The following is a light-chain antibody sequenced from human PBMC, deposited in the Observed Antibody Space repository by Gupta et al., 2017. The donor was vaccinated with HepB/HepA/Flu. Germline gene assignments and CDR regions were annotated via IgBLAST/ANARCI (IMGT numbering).Light chain of an antibody. J-gene: IGLJ2*01. V-gene: IGLV1-51*02. CDR3: DTGDSNRNVVV. Sequence: QSVLTQPPSVSAAPGQKVTISCSGSSSNIGNNYVSWYQHLPGTAPKLLIYENDKRRSGIPERFSGSKYATSATVTITGLQTGDGADYYCDTGDSNRNVVVFGGGTRLTVL. CDR1: SSNIGNNY. CDR2: END.